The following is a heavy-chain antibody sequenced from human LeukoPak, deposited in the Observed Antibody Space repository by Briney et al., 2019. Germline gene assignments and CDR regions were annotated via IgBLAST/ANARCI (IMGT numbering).Heavy chain of an antibody. CDR3: ATNGWYCLDH. Sequence: SETLSLTCTVSGYSISSGYYWGWIRQPPGKGLEWIGNIYHSGNTDYNPSLKSRVTMSVDTSKNQFSLKLYSVTAADTAVYYCATNGWYCLDHWGQGALVTVSS. CDR2: IYHSGNT. J-gene: IGHJ1*01. V-gene: IGHV4-38-2*02. D-gene: IGHD6-19*01. CDR1: GYSISSGYY.